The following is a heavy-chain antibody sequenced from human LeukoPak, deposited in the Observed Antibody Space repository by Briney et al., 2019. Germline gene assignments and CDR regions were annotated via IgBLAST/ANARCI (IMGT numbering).Heavy chain of an antibody. D-gene: IGHD3-22*01. CDR1: GFTFSSYG. J-gene: IGHJ4*02. CDR2: VSYNGETT. V-gene: IGHV3-30*03. Sequence: PGGSLRLSCAASGFTFSSYGMHWVRQAPGKGLEWVAVVSYNGETTKYADSVRGRFTISRDNSKNMLYLQLNSLRPEDTALYFCARGGPYSDGSGYIVFDNWAQGTLVTVSS. CDR3: ARGGPYSDGSGYIVFDN.